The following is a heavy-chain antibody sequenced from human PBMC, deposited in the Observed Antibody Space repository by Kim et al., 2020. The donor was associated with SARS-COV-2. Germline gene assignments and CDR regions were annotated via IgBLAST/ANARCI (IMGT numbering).Heavy chain of an antibody. CDR3: AKSAYCSGGNCYSWVDY. CDR1: GFTFSSYA. J-gene: IGHJ4*02. D-gene: IGHD2-15*01. V-gene: IGHV3-23*01. Sequence: GGSLRLSCAASGFTFSSYAMSWVRQAPGKGLEWVSVIVGSGGSTYFTDSVKGRFTISRDNSKNTLYLQMSSLRADDTAVYYCAKSAYCSGGNCYSWVDYWGQGTVVTVSS. CDR2: IVGSGGST.